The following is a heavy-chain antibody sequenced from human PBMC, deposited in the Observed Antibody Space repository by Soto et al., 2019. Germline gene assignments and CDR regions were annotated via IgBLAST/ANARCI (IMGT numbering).Heavy chain of an antibody. J-gene: IGHJ4*02. Sequence: GGSLRLSCAASGFTFSSYAMNWVRQAPGKGLEWVSTISGSGGSTDYADSVKGRFTISRDNSKNTLYLQMNSLRAEDTAVYYCAKDPAVAGPYYFDYWGQGTLVTVSS. CDR2: ISGSGGST. V-gene: IGHV3-23*01. D-gene: IGHD6-19*01. CDR1: GFTFSSYA. CDR3: AKDPAVAGPYYFDY.